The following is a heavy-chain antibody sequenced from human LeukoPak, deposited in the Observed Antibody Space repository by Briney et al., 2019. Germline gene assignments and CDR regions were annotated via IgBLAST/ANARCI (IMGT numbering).Heavy chain of an antibody. D-gene: IGHD3-10*01. CDR2: IKSKTDGGTT. J-gene: IGHJ5*02. Sequence: GGSLRLSCAASGFTFSSYAMSWVRQAPGKGLEWVGRIKSKTDGGTTDYAAPVKGRFTISRDDSKNTLYLQMNSLKTEDTAVYYCTTYHAAMVRGVPWGQGTLVTVSS. CDR1: GFTFSSYA. CDR3: TTYHAAMVRGVP. V-gene: IGHV3-15*01.